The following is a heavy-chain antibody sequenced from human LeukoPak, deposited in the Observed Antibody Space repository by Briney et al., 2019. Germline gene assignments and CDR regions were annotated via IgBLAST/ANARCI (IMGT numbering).Heavy chain of an antibody. CDR1: GFTPSSYW. CDR3: SRVDWRGYSPGIDY. V-gene: IGHV3-7*02. J-gene: IGHJ4*02. D-gene: IGHD3-3*01. Sequence: GGSLRLSCAASGFTPSSYWLSWVRQAPGKGLEWVANIKQEGSVKLYLDSVRGRFTISRDNVKNSRYLQMNSLRAEDTAVYYSSRVDWRGYSPGIDYWGQGTLVTVSS. CDR2: IKQEGSVK.